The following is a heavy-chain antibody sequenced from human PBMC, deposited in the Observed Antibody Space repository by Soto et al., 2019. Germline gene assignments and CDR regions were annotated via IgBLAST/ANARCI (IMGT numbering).Heavy chain of an antibody. CDR1: GFNFGFYV. CDR3: AKDGEFGDIEHLRP. J-gene: IGHJ5*02. CDR2: ISGGGGSA. Sequence: EVQLLESGGGLVQPGGSLTLSCAASGFNFGFYVRSWVRQAPGKGLEWVACISGGGGSAYYGDSVRGRFTIFRDNSVNALALHLSDLRGEDTAMTYGAKDGEFGDIEHLRPWGQGTLVSVSS. V-gene: IGHV3-23*01. D-gene: IGHD3-16*01.